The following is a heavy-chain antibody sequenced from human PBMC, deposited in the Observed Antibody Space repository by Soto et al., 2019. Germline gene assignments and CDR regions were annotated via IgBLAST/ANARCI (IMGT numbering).Heavy chain of an antibody. CDR3: AREVGVAGGMDY. Sequence: VESLKISGKGSGYSFTSYLICWVRQMPGKGLEWMGIIYPGYSDTRYSPSFQGQVTISADKSISTAYLQWSSLKASDTAMYYCAREVGVAGGMDYWGQGTLVTVSS. J-gene: IGHJ4*02. CDR2: IYPGYSDT. V-gene: IGHV5-51*01. CDR1: GYSFTSYL. D-gene: IGHD6-19*01.